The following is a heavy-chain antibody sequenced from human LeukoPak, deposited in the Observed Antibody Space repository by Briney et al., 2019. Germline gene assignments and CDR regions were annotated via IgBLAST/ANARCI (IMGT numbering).Heavy chain of an antibody. CDR3: AITRIPAGT. J-gene: IGHJ4*02. V-gene: IGHV3-23*01. Sequence: QPGASLRLSCAASGFTFSSYTMNWVRQAPGKGLAWVSGISSSGGSTYYADSVKGRFTISRDNSKNTLFLQMNSLRTEDTAVYFCAITRIPAGTWGQGTLVTVSP. D-gene: IGHD6-13*01. CDR2: ISSSGGST. CDR1: GFTFSSYT.